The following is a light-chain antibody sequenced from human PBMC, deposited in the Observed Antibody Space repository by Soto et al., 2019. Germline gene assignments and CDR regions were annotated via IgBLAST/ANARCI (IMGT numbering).Light chain of an antibody. J-gene: IGKJ5*01. CDR3: QQGHNWPLT. Sequence: DIQMTQSPSSVSASVGDRVTITCRATQGLSDSLAWYQQKPGKAPKLLISVTSRLHSGVPSRFSGSASGTDFTLTIDRLQPEDLATYYCQQGHNWPLTFGQGTRLEIK. V-gene: IGKV1-12*01. CDR2: VTS. CDR1: QGLSDS.